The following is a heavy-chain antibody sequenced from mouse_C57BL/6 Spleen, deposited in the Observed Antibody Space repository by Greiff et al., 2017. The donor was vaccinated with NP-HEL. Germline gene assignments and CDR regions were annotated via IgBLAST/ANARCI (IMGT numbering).Heavy chain of an antibody. Sequence: QVQLQQSGPELVKPGASVKISCKASGYAFSSSWMNWVKQRPGKGLEWIGRIYPGDGDTNYNGKFKGKATLTADKSSSTAYMQLSSLTSEDSAVYFCAREDTTVVLDYWGQGTTLTVSS. D-gene: IGHD1-1*01. V-gene: IGHV1-82*01. J-gene: IGHJ2*01. CDR1: GYAFSSSW. CDR2: IYPGDGDT. CDR3: AREDTTVVLDY.